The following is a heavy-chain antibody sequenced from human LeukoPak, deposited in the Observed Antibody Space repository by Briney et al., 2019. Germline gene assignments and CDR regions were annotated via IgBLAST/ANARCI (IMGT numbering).Heavy chain of an antibody. D-gene: IGHD2/OR15-2a*01. CDR3: ASSLGLWYFDY. CDR1: GGSISSYY. V-gene: IGHV4-59*08. Sequence: PSETLSLTCTVSGGSISSYYWSWIRQPPGKGLEWIGYIYYSGSTNYNPSLKSRVTISVDTSKKQFSLKLSSVTAADTAVYYWASSLGLWYFDYWGQGTLVTVSS. J-gene: IGHJ4*02. CDR2: IYYSGST.